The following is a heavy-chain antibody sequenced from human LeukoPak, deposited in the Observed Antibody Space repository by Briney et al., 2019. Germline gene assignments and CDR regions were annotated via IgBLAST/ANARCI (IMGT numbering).Heavy chain of an antibody. CDR2: ISYDGSNK. J-gene: IGHJ4*02. Sequence: PGGSLRLSCAASGFTFSSYAMHWVRQAPGKGLEWVAVISYDGSNKYYADSVKGRFTISRDNSKNTLYLQMNSLRAEDTAVYYCARDTSRYSYGPYYFDYWGQGTLVTVSS. CDR1: GFTFSSYA. D-gene: IGHD5-18*01. V-gene: IGHV3-30-3*01. CDR3: ARDTSRYSYGPYYFDY.